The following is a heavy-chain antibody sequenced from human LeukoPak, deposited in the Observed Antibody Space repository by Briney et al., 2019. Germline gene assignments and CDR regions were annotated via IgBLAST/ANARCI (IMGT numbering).Heavy chain of an antibody. V-gene: IGHV3-23*01. CDR1: GFTFSSYA. CDR3: AKGSSSWRFDY. D-gene: IGHD6-19*01. CDR2: ISGSGGST. Sequence: GGSLRLSCAASGFTFSSYAMSWVRQAPGKVLEWVSAISGSGGSTYYADSVKGRFTISRDNSKNTLYLQMNSLRAEDAAVYYCAKGSSSWRFDYWGQGTLVTVSS. J-gene: IGHJ4*02.